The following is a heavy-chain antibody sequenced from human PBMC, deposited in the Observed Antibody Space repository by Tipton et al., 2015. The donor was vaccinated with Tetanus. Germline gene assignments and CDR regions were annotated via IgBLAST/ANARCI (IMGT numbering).Heavy chain of an antibody. CDR3: ARDRGGGRVVRLNWFDP. J-gene: IGHJ5*02. CDR1: GASIRGSGFF. Sequence: TLSLTCTVSGASIRGSGFFWNWVRQHPGKGLEWIGYIYYSGDTYINPSLKSRVTMSVDTSKNQSSLNVSSVTAADTAVYYCARDRGGGRVVRLNWFDPWGQGTLVTVSS. V-gene: IGHV4-31*03. D-gene: IGHD3-10*01. CDR2: IYYSGDT.